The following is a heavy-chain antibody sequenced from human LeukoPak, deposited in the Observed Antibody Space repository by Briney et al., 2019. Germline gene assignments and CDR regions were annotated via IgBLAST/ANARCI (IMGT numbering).Heavy chain of an antibody. CDR1: GGSISSGSYY. CDR2: IYTSGST. CDR3: ARTSLREDSRNWFDP. V-gene: IGHV4-61*02. D-gene: IGHD2-2*01. J-gene: IGHJ5*02. Sequence: SETLSLTCTVSGGSISSGSYYWSWIRQPAGKGLEWIGRIYTSGSTNYNPSLKSRVTISVDTSKNQFSLKLSSVTAADTAVYYCARTSLREDSRNWFDPWGQGTLVTVSS.